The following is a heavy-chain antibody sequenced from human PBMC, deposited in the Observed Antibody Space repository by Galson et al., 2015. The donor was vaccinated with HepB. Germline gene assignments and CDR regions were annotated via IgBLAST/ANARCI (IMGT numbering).Heavy chain of an antibody. CDR1: GFTFGDYA. CDR3: TTDSHCSGGTCYPPETKLPHILDV. Sequence: SLRLSCAASGFTFGDYAMSWFRQAPGKGLEWVGFINSKVYGGTTEYAASLKGRFTISRDDSKSSDYLQMNSLKTEDTAVYYCTTDSHCSGGTCYPPETKLPHILDVWGQGTTVTVSS. J-gene: IGHJ6*02. CDR2: INSKVYGGTT. D-gene: IGHD2-15*01. V-gene: IGHV3-49*03.